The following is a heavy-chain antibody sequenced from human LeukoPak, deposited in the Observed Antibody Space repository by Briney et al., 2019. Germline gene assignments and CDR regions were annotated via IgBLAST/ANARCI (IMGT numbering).Heavy chain of an antibody. V-gene: IGHV4-39*07. D-gene: IGHD2-2*01. CDR3: ARDRHTKDIVVVPGAYYYGMDV. CDR2: INHSGST. CDR1: GGSISSSSYY. Sequence: KPSETLSLTCSVFGGSISSSSYYWGWIRQPPGKGLEWIGEINHSGSTNYNPSLKSRVTISVDTSKNQFSLKLSSVTAADTAVYYCARDRHTKDIVVVPGAYYYGMDVWGQGTTVTVSS. J-gene: IGHJ6*02.